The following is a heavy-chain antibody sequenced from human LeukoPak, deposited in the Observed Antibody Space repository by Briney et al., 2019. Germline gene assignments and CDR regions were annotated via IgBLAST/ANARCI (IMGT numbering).Heavy chain of an antibody. V-gene: IGHV3-48*01. J-gene: IGHJ4*02. D-gene: IGHD6-19*01. CDR3: ARGASNSWYRFDY. CDR1: GFTFSTYS. CDR2: ISSTSSTI. Sequence: GGSLRLSCAASGFTFSTYSMNWVRQAPGKGLERVSYISSTSSTIYYADSVKGRFTISRDNAKNSLYLQMNSLRAEHTAVYYCARGASNSWYRFDYWGQGTLVTVSS.